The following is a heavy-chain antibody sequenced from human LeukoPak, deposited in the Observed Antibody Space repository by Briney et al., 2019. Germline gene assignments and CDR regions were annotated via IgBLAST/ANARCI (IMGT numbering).Heavy chain of an antibody. J-gene: IGHJ4*02. V-gene: IGHV3-23*01. CDR1: GFIFRSEP. D-gene: IGHD3-22*01. CDR3: AKHRDNGDSSGYYDFEF. Sequence: PGGSLRLSCAASGFIFRSEPMVWVRQAPGKGLEWVSGTGASGVTTHYADSVRDRFSLSRDNAKNTVHLQMNSLRAEDTALYYCAKHRDNGDSSGYYDFEFWGQGTLVTVSS. CDR2: TGASGVTT.